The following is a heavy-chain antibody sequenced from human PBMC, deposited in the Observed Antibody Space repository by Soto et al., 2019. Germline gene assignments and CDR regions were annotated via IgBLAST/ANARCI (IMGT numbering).Heavy chain of an antibody. CDR2: IRVTGGST. Sequence: EVQLLESGGGLVQPGGSLRLSCAASGFSFSNHVMSWVRQAPGKGLEWVSGIRVTGGSTFHGDSVKGRFTISRDNSKNTLYLQMNSVRAEDTAVYYCAKQAGYSGYDPFDNWGQGTQVTVSS. CDR1: GFSFSNHV. V-gene: IGHV3-23*01. J-gene: IGHJ4*02. CDR3: AKQAGYSGYDPFDN. D-gene: IGHD5-12*01.